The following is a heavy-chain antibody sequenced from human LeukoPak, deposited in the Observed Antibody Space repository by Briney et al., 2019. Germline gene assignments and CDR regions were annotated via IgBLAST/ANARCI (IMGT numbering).Heavy chain of an antibody. D-gene: IGHD3-9*01. V-gene: IGHV4-4*09. CDR3: ARGPYYDILTGYSYDAFDI. Sequence: SETLSLTCTVSGGSISTYYISTYSWSWIRQPPGKGLEWIGYIYTSGSTNYNPSLKSRVTISVDTSKNQFSLKLSSVTAADTAVYYCARGPYYDILTGYSYDAFDIWGQGTMVTVSS. J-gene: IGHJ3*02. CDR2: IYTSGST. CDR1: GGSISTYY.